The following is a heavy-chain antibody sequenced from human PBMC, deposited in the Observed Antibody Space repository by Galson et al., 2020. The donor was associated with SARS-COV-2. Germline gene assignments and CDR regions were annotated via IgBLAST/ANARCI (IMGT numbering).Heavy chain of an antibody. V-gene: IGHV3-15*01. CDR2: IKSKTDGGTT. CDR3: TTEGYRSSWGRFYLDY. Sequence: GESLKISCAASGFTFSNAWMSWVRQAPGKGLEWVGRIKSKTDGGTTDYAAPVKGRFTISRDDSKNTLYLQMNSLKTEDTAVYYCTTEGYRSSWGRFYLDYWGQGTPVTVPP. CDR1: GFTFSNAW. J-gene: IGHJ4*02. D-gene: IGHD6-13*01.